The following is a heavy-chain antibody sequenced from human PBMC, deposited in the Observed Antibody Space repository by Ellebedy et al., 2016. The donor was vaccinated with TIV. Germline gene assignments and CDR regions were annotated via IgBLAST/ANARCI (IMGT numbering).Heavy chain of an antibody. CDR3: AKNSGRRAFDI. Sequence: GGSLRLXXAASGFTFSSYAMTWVRQAPGKGLEWVSSISGTGATTYYADSVKGRFTISRDNSKNTLCLQMNSLRAEDTAVYYCAKNSGRRAFDIWGQGTMGTVSS. J-gene: IGHJ3*02. CDR1: GFTFSSYA. CDR2: ISGTGATT. V-gene: IGHV3-23*01. D-gene: IGHD2/OR15-2a*01.